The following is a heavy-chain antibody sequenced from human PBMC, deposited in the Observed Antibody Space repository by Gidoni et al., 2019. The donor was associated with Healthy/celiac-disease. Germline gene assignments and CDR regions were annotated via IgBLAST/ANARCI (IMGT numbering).Heavy chain of an antibody. CDR2: IYYSGST. J-gene: IGHJ5*02. CDR3: AVGRSIAARLFWFDP. CDR1: GGSISSGGYY. V-gene: IGHV4-31*03. Sequence: QVQLQESGPGLVKPSQTLSLTCTVSGGSISSGGYYWSWIRQHPGKGLEWIGYIYYSGSTYYNPALKSRVTISVDTAKNQFSLKLSSVTAADTAVYYCAVGRSIAARLFWFDPWGQGTLVTVSS. D-gene: IGHD6-6*01.